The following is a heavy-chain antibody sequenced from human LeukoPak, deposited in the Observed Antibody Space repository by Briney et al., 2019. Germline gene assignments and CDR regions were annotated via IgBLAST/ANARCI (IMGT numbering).Heavy chain of an antibody. CDR3: ARSYCSGGSCYSYYYYGMDV. J-gene: IGHJ6*02. CDR2: IIPIFGTA. D-gene: IGHD2-15*01. V-gene: IGHV1-69*06. Sequence: SVKVSCKASGGTFSSYAISWVRQAPGQGLEWMGGIIPIFGTANYAQKFQGRVTITADKSTSTAYMERSSLRSEDTAVYYCARSYCSGGSCYSYYYYGMDVWGQGTTVTVSS. CDR1: GGTFSSYA.